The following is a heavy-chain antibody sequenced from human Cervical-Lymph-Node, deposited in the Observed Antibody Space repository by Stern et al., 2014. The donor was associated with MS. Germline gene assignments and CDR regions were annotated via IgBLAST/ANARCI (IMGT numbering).Heavy chain of an antibody. CDR2: IYSIRTT. Sequence: VQLVESGPGLVKPSETLSLTCTVSGGSISSYYWSWIRQPPGQGLEWIGYIYSIRTTTYNPPLTRRVTISADTSTNQFSLMVSAVSDEDTAVYYCAKHGDTGFGYWGQGTLVNSSS. CDR1: GGSISSYY. V-gene: IGHV4-59*08. D-gene: IGHD2-21*02. J-gene: IGHJ4*02. CDR3: AKHGDTGFGY.